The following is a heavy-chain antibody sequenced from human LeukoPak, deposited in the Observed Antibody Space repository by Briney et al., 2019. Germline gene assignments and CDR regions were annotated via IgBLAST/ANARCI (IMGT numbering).Heavy chain of an antibody. D-gene: IGHD3-10*01. Sequence: SETLSLTCTVSGGSISSSSYYWGWIRQPPGKGLEWIGSIYYSGSTYYNPPLKSRVTISVDTSKNQFSLELSSVTAADTAVYYCARQSQLWFGELAYFDYWGQGTLVTVSS. CDR3: ARQSQLWFGELAYFDY. J-gene: IGHJ4*02. CDR2: IYYSGST. V-gene: IGHV4-39*01. CDR1: GGSISSSSYY.